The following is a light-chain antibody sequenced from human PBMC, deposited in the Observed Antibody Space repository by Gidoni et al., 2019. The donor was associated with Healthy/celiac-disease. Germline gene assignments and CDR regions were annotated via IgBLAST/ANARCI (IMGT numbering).Light chain of an antibody. J-gene: IGLJ2*01. Sequence: SYELTQPPSASVSPGQTASITCSGDKLGDKYACWYQQKPGQSPVLVIYQDSKRPSGSPERFSGSNSGNTATLTISGTQAMDEADYYCQAWDSSTLHVVFGGGTKLTVL. CDR1: KLGDKY. CDR3: QAWDSSTLHVV. V-gene: IGLV3-1*01. CDR2: QDS.